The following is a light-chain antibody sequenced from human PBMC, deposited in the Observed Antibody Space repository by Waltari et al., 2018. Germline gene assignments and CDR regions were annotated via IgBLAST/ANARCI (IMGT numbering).Light chain of an antibody. CDR3: QQYYEWPRT. J-gene: IGKJ1*01. V-gene: IGKV3-15*01. CDR1: QSVNKY. Sequence: IVMTQSPATLSVSPGERATLSCRASQSVNKYLAWYQHKPGQAPRLLVYLASTRATGIPARFSGSGSGTEFSITINSLQSEDLAVYYCQQYYEWPRTFGRGTKVEI. CDR2: LAS.